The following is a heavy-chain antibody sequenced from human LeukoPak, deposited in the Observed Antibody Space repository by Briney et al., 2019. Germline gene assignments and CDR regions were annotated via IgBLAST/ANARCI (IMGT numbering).Heavy chain of an antibody. V-gene: IGHV5-51*01. CDR1: GYSFTSYW. D-gene: IGHD2-2*01. CDR2: IYPGDSDT. Sequence: GESLKISCQGSGYSFTSYWIGWVRQMPGKGLEWMGIIYPGDSDTRYSPSFQGQVTISADRSISTAYLRWSNLKASDTAMYYCARQAVPVAKYFQHWGQGTLVTVYS. J-gene: IGHJ1*01. CDR3: ARQAVPVAKYFQH.